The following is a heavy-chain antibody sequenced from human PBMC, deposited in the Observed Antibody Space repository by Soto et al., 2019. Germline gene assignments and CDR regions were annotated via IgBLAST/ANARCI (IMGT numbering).Heavy chain of an antibody. Sequence: GGSLRLSCAASGFTFSSYAMSWVRQAPGRGLEWVSAISGSGSSTYYADSVKGRFTISRDNSKNTLYLQMSSLRAEDTALYYCAKDYDYIWGTFRHTSPPLVYWGQGTLVTVSS. CDR2: ISGSGSST. CDR1: GFTFSSYA. D-gene: IGHD3-16*02. V-gene: IGHV3-23*01. CDR3: AKDYDYIWGTFRHTSPPLVY. J-gene: IGHJ4*02.